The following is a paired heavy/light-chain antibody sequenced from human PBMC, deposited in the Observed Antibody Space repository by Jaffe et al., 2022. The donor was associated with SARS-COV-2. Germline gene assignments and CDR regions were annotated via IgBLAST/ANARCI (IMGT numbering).Light chain of an antibody. J-gene: IGLJ3*02. CDR1: SSNIGNNY. CDR3: GIWDSSLSAWV. V-gene: IGLV1-51*02. Sequence: QSVLTQPPSVSAAPGQKVTISCSGSSSNIGNNYVSWYQQLPGTAPKLLIYENNKRPSGIPDRFSGSKSGTSATLGITGLQTGDEADYYCGIWDSSLSAWVFGGGTKLTVL. CDR2: ENN.
Heavy chain of an antibody. CDR2: IYYSGST. Sequence: QLQLQESGPGLVKPSETLSLTCTVSGGSISSSSYYWGWIRQPPGKGLEWIGSIYYSGSTYYNPSLKSRVTISVDTSKNQFSLKLSSVTAADTAVYYCARRYRTMVRGGYYWYFDLWGRGTLVTVSA. J-gene: IGHJ2*01. CDR3: ARRYRTMVRGGYYWYFDL. D-gene: IGHD3-10*01. V-gene: IGHV4-39*01. CDR1: GGSISSSSYY.